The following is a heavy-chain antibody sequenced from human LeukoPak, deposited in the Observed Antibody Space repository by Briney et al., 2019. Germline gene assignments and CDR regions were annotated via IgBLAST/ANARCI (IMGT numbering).Heavy chain of an antibody. J-gene: IGHJ6*02. CDR3: ARDFDSSGWYPDHYYYYYGMDV. D-gene: IGHD6-19*01. CDR2: ISSSSSTI. V-gene: IGHV3-48*04. Sequence: PGGSLRLSCAASGFTFSSYSMNWVRQAPGKGLEWVSYISSSSSTIYYADSVKGRFTISRDNAKNSLYLQMNSLRAEDTAVYYCARDFDSSGWYPDHYYYYYGMDVWGQGTTVTVSS. CDR1: GFTFSSYS.